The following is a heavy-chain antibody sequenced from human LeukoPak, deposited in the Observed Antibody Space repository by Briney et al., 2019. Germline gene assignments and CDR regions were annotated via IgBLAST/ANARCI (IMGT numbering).Heavy chain of an antibody. V-gene: IGHV3-23*01. D-gene: IGHD3-22*01. CDR3: ARGPYDSSGYIYYYYYGMDV. CDR1: GFTFSSYA. J-gene: IGHJ6*02. Sequence: GGSLRLSCAASGFTFSSYAMSWVRQAPGKGLEWVSAISGSGGSTYYADSVKGRFTISRDNSKNTLYLQMNSLRAEDTAVHYCARGPYDSSGYIYYYYYGMDVWGQGTTVTVSS. CDR2: ISGSGGST.